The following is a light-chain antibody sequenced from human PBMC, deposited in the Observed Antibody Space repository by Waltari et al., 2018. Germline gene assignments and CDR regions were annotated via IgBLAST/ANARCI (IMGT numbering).Light chain of an antibody. J-gene: IGLJ2*01. CDR2: DNN. Sequence: QSVLTQPPSVSAAPGQKVTISCSGSRSNLGNYYVSWYHQLPGAAPKLLIYDNNKRPSGIPDRFSASKSGTSATLGITGLQIGDEADYYCATWDNSLTDVVFGGGTKLTVL. CDR3: ATWDNSLTDVV. V-gene: IGLV1-51*01. CDR1: RSNLGNYY.